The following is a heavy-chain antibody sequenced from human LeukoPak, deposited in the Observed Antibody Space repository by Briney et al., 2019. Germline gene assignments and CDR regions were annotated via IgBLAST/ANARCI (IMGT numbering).Heavy chain of an antibody. CDR2: ISGGGGNT. V-gene: IGHV3-23*01. CDR1: GFTFSSYW. D-gene: IGHD3/OR15-3a*01. J-gene: IGHJ5*02. CDR3: VQLMENQFLGKGWTDS. Sequence: GGSLRLSCAASGFTFSSYWMSWVRQAPGKGMKWVSSISGGGGNTYYADSVKGRFTISRDNFKNTLHLQMNSLRVEDTAVYYCVQLMENQFLGKGWTDSWGQGTLVSVSS.